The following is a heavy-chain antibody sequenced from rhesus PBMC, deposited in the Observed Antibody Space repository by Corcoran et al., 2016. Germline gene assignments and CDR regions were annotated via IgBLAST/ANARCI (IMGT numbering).Heavy chain of an antibody. CDR1: GDSVSSNSAT. D-gene: IGHD6-25*01. V-gene: IGHV6-1*01. Sequence: QVQLQESGPGLVKPSQTLSLTCAISGDSVSSNSATWNWIRQSPSRGLEWLGRTYYRSKWYNYDPQSVQNRISINPYTSKNQFSLQLNSVTPEDMAVYYCARDVAAAGPFDYWGQGVLVTVSS. CDR2: TYYRSKWYN. CDR3: ARDVAAAGPFDY. J-gene: IGHJ4*01.